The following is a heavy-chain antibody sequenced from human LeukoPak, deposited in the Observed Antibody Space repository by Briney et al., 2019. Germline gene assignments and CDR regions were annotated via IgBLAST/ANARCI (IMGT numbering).Heavy chain of an antibody. J-gene: IGHJ4*02. CDR2: IYHTGST. Sequence: SETLSLTCTVSGGSISSYYWSWIRQPPGKGLEWIGSIYHTGSTYYNPSLKSRVTISVDTSKNQFSLKLNSVTAADTAVYYCASATYYYDSSGYNWGQGTLVTVSS. CDR3: ASATYYYDSSGYN. CDR1: GGSISSYY. V-gene: IGHV4-59*08. D-gene: IGHD3-22*01.